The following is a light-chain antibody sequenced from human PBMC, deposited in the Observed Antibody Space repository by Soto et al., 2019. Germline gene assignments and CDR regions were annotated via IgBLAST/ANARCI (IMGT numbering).Light chain of an antibody. J-gene: IGLJ2*01. Sequence: NFMLTQPHSVSESPGKTVSISCARSSGSIASNYVQWYRQRPGGGPTTVIYKDDQRPSGVPDRFSGSIDGSSNSASLTISGLKTEDEADYYCQSYNSNNGDVVFGGGTKLTVL. V-gene: IGLV6-57*04. CDR2: KDD. CDR3: QSYNSNNGDVV. CDR1: SGSIASNY.